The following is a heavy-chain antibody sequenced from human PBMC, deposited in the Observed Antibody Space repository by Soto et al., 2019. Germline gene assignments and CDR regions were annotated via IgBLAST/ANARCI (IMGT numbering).Heavy chain of an antibody. J-gene: IGHJ5*02. V-gene: IGHV4-31*03. CDR3: ARAVAGRNWFDP. D-gene: IGHD6-19*01. Sequence: SETLSLTCTVSGGSISSGGYYWSWIRQHPGKGLEWIGYIYYSGSTYYNPSLKSRVTISVDTSKNQFSLKLSSVTAADTAVYYCARAVAGRNWFDPWGQGTLVTVSS. CDR1: GGSISSGGYY. CDR2: IYYSGST.